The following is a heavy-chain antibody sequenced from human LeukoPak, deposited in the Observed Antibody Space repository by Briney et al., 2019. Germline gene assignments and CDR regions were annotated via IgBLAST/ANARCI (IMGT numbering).Heavy chain of an antibody. CDR1: GGSISSYY. D-gene: IGHD2-2*01. J-gene: IGHJ6*03. V-gene: IGHV4-34*01. CDR2: INHSGST. Sequence: LVKPSETLSLTCTVSGGSISSYYWSWIRQPPGKGLEWIGEINHSGSTNYNPPLKSRVTISVDTSKNQFSLKLSSVPAADTAVYYCARRIDCSSTSCYFSRDYYYYMDVWGKGTTVTISS. CDR3: ARRIDCSSTSCYFSRDYYYYMDV.